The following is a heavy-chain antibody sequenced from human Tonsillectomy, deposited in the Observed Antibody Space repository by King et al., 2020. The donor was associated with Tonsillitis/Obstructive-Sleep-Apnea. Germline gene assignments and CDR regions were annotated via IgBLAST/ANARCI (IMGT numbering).Heavy chain of an antibody. Sequence: QITLKESGPTLVKPTQTLTPTCTFSGFSLSTSGVGVGWIRQPPGKALEWLALIYWDDDKRYSPSLKSRLSITKDTSKKQVVLTMTNMDPVDTATYYCAQSGHCNSMSCHNWFDPWGQGTLVTVSS. CDR1: GFSLSTSGVG. CDR3: AQSGHCNSMSCHNWFDP. V-gene: IGHV2-5*02. CDR2: IYWDDDK. J-gene: IGHJ5*02. D-gene: IGHD2/OR15-2a*01.